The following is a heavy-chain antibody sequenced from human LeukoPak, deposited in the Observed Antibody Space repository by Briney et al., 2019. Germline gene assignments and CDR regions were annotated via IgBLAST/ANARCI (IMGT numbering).Heavy chain of an antibody. J-gene: IGHJ4*02. CDR2: IWYDGSNK. V-gene: IGHV3-33*01. CDR3: ARVMSSGWSYFDY. Sequence: GRSLRLSCVASGFTFSNYGMHWIRQAPAKGLEWVAVIWYDGSNKYYGDYVKGRFTISRDNSKNTVYLQMNSLRAEDTAVYYCARVMSSGWSYFDYWGQGTLVTVSS. CDR1: GFTFSNYG. D-gene: IGHD6-19*01.